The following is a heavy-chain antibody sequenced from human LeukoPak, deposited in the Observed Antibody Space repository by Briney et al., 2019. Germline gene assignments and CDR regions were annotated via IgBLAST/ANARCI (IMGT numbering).Heavy chain of an antibody. V-gene: IGHV4-38-2*01. CDR2: IYHSGST. CDR1: GYSISSGYY. J-gene: IGHJ1*01. CDR3: AVGYCSSTSCYREYFQH. Sequence: SETLSLTCAVSGYSISSGYYWGWLRQPPGKGLEWIGTIYHSGSTYYNPSLKSRVTISVDTSKNQFSLKLRSVTAADTAVYYCAVGYCSSTSCYREYFQHWGQGTLVTVSS. D-gene: IGHD2-2*02.